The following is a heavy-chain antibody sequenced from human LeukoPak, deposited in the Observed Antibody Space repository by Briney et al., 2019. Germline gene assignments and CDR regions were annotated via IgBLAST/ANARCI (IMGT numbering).Heavy chain of an antibody. J-gene: IGHJ4*02. CDR1: GFTVITND. D-gene: IGHD1-14*01. CDR3: ARGVEPLAANTLAY. Sequence: GGSLRLSCAASGFTVITNDMTWVRQAPGKGLKWVSVLYSDGNTKYADSVQGRFTISRDNSKNTLYREMNSLSPDDTAVYYCARGVEPLAANTLAYWGQGTLVTVSS. CDR2: LYSDGNT. V-gene: IGHV3-53*01.